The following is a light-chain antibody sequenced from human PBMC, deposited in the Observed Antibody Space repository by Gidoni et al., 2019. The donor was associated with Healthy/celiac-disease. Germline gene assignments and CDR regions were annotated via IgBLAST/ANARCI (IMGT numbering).Light chain of an antibody. CDR1: QSVSSSY. Sequence: IVFTQSPRTLSLSPGERATLSCRASQSVSSSYLAWYQQKPGQAPRLLIYGASSRATGIPDRFSGSGSGTDFTLTISRLEPEDFAVYYCQQYGSSSYTFGQGTKLEIK. CDR2: GAS. V-gene: IGKV3-20*01. CDR3: QQYGSSSYT. J-gene: IGKJ2*01.